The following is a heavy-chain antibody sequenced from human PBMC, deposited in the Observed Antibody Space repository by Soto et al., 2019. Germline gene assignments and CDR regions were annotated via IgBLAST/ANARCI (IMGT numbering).Heavy chain of an antibody. CDR1: GYTFTSYY. CDR2: INPSGGST. Sequence: ASVKVSCKASGYTFTSYYIHWVRQAPGQGLEWMGIINPSGGSTSYAQKFQGRVTMTRDTSTSTVYMELSSLRSEDTAVYYCARDRRRNYYDSSGYYGGHDYWGQGTMVTVSS. CDR3: ARDRRRNYYDSSGYYGGHDY. V-gene: IGHV1-46*01. J-gene: IGHJ4*02. D-gene: IGHD3-22*01.